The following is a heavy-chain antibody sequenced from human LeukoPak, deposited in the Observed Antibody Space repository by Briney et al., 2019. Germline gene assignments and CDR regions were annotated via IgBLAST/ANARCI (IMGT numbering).Heavy chain of an antibody. V-gene: IGHV3-30-3*01. D-gene: IGHD2-2*02. CDR3: ARERGDIFCTSTSCYTFAFDI. CDR1: GFTFSSYA. Sequence: GRSLRLSCAASGFTFSSYAMHWVRQAPGKGLEWVAVISYDGSNKYYADPVKGRFTISRDNSKNTLYLQMNSLRAEDTAVYYCARERGDIFCTSTSCYTFAFDIWGQGTMVTVSS. J-gene: IGHJ3*02. CDR2: ISYDGSNK.